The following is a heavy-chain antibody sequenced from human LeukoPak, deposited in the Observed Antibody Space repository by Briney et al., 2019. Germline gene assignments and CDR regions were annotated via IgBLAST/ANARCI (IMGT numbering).Heavy chain of an antibody. D-gene: IGHD1-7*01. V-gene: IGHV1-8*01. CDR3: ARGRGTGTTGFDY. CDR1: GYTVTSYD. J-gene: IGHJ4*02. Sequence: ASVKVSCKASGYTVTSYDIYWVRQATAQGLEWMGRRNLNSGNTGYAHKIQGRVTMTRNTTISTAYMELSSLRSEGTAVYYCARGRGTGTTGFDYWGQGTLVTVSS. CDR2: RNLNSGNT.